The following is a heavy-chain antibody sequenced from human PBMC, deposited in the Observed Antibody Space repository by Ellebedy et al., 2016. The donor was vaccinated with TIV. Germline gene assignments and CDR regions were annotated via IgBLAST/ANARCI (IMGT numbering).Heavy chain of an antibody. CDR3: ARDGDLGYFDY. CDR2: KT. V-gene: IGHV3-33*01. Sequence: KTCYADSVKGRFTVSRDNSKNTVYVQMNSLRAEDTAVYYCARDGDLGYFDYWGQGTLVTVSS. J-gene: IGHJ4*02. D-gene: IGHD6-13*01.